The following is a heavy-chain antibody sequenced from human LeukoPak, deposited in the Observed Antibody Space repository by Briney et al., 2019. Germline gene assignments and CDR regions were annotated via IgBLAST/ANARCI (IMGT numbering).Heavy chain of an antibody. V-gene: IGHV3-21*01. CDR1: GFTFSSYS. CDR2: ISSSSSYI. J-gene: IGHJ4*02. Sequence: GGSLRLSCAASGFTFSSYSMNWVRQAPGKGLEWVSSISSSSSYIYYADSVKGRFTISRDNAKNSLYVQMNNLRAEDTAVYYCARGGKLTMLRGVIDYWGQGTLVTVSS. CDR3: ARGGKLTMLRGVIDY. D-gene: IGHD3-10*01.